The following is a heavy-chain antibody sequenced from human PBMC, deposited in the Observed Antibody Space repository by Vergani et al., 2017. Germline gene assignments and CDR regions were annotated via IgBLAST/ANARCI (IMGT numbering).Heavy chain of an antibody. Sequence: QVQLQESGPGLVKPSQTLSLTCTVSGGSISSDTYYWSWIRQPAGKGLEWFGRIFTSGSTNYNPSLKSRVTISVDTSKNQFSLKLSSVTAADTAVYYCARRSGIVYDIFSGTQYFFDFWGQGTLVTVSS. CDR2: IFTSGST. D-gene: IGHD3-9*01. J-gene: IGHJ4*02. CDR3: ARRSGIVYDIFSGTQYFFDF. V-gene: IGHV4-61*02. CDR1: GGSISSDTYY.